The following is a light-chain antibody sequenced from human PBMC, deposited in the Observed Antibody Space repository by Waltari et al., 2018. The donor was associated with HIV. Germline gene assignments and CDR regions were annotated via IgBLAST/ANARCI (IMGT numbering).Light chain of an antibody. V-gene: IGLV1-44*01. CDR2: SDK. J-gene: IGLJ3*02. CDR3: AAWDDSLNGPL. CDR1: SSNIGSNA. Sequence: QSVLTQPPSASGTPGQRVTISCSGSSSNIGSNAVNWYQQVPGTAPKLLIYSDKQRPSGVPDRCSGSKSGTSASLAISGLQSEDEANYYCAAWDDSLNGPLFGGGTKLTVL.